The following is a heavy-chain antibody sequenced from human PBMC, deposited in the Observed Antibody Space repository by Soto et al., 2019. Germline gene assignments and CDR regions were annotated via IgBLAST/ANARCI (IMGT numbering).Heavy chain of an antibody. CDR1: GFSLSTIGVG. Sequence: QITLKESGPPLVKPTQTVTLTCTFSGFSLSTIGVGVGWIRQPPGKALEWLALIYWDDDKRYSPSLRSRLTITNYTSNTQAALTMANMLPLDTATYFCAHRNYSDSRGVPWDLGYFECWGQGTLVTVSS. CDR3: AHRNYSDSRGVPWDLGYFEC. V-gene: IGHV2-5*02. D-gene: IGHD3-22*01. J-gene: IGHJ4*02. CDR2: IYWDDDK.